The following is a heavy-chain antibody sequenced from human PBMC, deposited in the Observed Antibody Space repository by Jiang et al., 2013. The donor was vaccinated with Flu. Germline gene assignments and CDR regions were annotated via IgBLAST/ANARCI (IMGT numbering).Heavy chain of an antibody. Sequence: GFSLSTSGWVWAGSVSPQERPWSGLHVIYWDDDKRYSPSLKSRLTITKDTSKNQVVLTMTNMDPVDIATYYCAHRRMIVVVDAFDIWGQGTMVTVSS. CDR3: AHRRMIVVVDAFDI. CDR2: IYWDDDK. J-gene: IGHJ3*02. D-gene: IGHD3-22*01. CDR1: GFSLSTSGWV. V-gene: IGHV2-5*02.